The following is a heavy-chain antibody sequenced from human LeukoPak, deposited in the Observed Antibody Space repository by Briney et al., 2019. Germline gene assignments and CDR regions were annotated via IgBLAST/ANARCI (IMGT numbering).Heavy chain of an antibody. CDR1: GDSISSGSYY. D-gene: IGHD2-21*01. V-gene: IGHV4-61*02. Sequence: SQTLSLTCTVSGDSISSGSYYWSWIRQPAGQRLEWIGRIYTSGSTDYNPSLRSRVTISVDTSKNQFSLKLSSVTAADTAVYYCARDKTLAYCGGDCYPETWGQGALVTVSS. J-gene: IGHJ5*02. CDR3: ARDKTLAYCGGDCYPET. CDR2: IYTSGST.